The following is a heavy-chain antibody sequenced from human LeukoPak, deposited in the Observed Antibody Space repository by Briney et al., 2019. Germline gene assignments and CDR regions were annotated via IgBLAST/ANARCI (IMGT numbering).Heavy chain of an antibody. J-gene: IGHJ3*02. D-gene: IGHD2-21*01. CDR1: GFTFSSYG. Sequence: GGSLRLSCAASGFTFSSYGMHWVRQAPGKGLEWVAVISHDGGRPSYADSVKGRFTISRDNSKNTLYLQMSSLGPEDTAVYYCAKGRTIWWWFDASAIWGQGTMVTVSS. CDR2: ISHDGGRP. V-gene: IGHV3-30*18. CDR3: AKGRTIWWWFDASAI.